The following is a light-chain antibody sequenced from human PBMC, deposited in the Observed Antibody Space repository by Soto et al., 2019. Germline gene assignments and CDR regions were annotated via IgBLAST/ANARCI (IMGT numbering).Light chain of an antibody. CDR2: DAF. CDR1: QSISTW. V-gene: IGKV1-5*01. CDR3: QQYNSYSWT. J-gene: IGKJ1*01. Sequence: DIQMTQSPSTLSASVGDRVIITCRARQSISTWLAWYQQKPGKAPKLLIYDAFSLESGVPSRFSGSGSGTKFTLTITSLQPDDFATYYCQQYNSYSWTFGQGTKVEIK.